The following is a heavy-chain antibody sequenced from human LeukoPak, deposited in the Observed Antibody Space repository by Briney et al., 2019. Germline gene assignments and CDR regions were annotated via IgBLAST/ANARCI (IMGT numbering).Heavy chain of an antibody. CDR2: LYYSGST. CDR1: GGTISSYY. CDR3: ARDGGFTYYDSSGFDY. D-gene: IGHD3-22*01. V-gene: IGHV4-59*01. Sequence: SETLSFTCSVSGGTISSYYWSWIRHPPGKELVWIGYLYYSGSTNYNPSLKSRVTISVDTSKNQFSLKLSSVTAADTAVYYCARDGGFTYYDSSGFDYWGQGTLVTVSS. J-gene: IGHJ4*02.